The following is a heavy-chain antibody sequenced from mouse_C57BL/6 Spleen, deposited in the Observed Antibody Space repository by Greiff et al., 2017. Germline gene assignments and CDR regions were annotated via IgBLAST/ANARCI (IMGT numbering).Heavy chain of an antibody. Sequence: EVKLVESGGGLVKPGGSLKLSCAASGFTFSSYAMSWVRQTPERRLEWVATISDGGSYTYYPDNVKGRFTISRDNAKNNLYLQMSHLKSEDTAMYYCARDGDYGSRGGFDYWGQGTTLTVSS. CDR2: ISDGGSYT. V-gene: IGHV5-4*03. CDR3: ARDGDYGSRGGFDY. CDR1: GFTFSSYA. J-gene: IGHJ2*01. D-gene: IGHD1-1*01.